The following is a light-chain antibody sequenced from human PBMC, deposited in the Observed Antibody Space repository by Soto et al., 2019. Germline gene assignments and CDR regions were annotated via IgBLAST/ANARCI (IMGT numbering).Light chain of an antibody. J-gene: IGKJ3*01. CDR3: QQYYSTPLT. Sequence: DIVMTQSPDSLAVSLGERATINCKSSQSVLYSSNNKNYLAWYQQKPGQPPKLLIYWASTRESGVPDRFSGSGSVTDFILTISSLQAEDVAVYYCQQYYSTPLTFGPGTKVDIK. V-gene: IGKV4-1*01. CDR2: WAS. CDR1: QSVLYSSNNKNY.